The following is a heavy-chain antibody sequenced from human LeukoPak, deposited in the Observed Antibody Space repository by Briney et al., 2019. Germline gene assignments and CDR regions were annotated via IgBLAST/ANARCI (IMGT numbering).Heavy chain of an antibody. D-gene: IGHD6-6*01. Sequence: SETLSLTCTVSGGSIRNYYWNWIRQPAGKGLEWVGRIQTSGNTNYSPSLKSRVTISVDTSKKQFSLKLSSVTAADTAVYYCARGYSSSSGRPDYWGQGTLVTVSS. J-gene: IGHJ4*02. CDR1: GGSIRNYY. CDR2: IQTSGNT. CDR3: ARGYSSSSGRPDY. V-gene: IGHV4-4*07.